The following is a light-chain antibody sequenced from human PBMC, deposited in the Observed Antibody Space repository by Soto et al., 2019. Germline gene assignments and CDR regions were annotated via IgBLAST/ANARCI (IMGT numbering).Light chain of an antibody. CDR3: SSYGGYNNVV. J-gene: IGLJ1*01. CDR2: EVN. V-gene: IGLV2-8*01. CDR1: SSDVGGYNY. Sequence: QSALTQPPSASVSPGQSVTISCTGTSSDVGGYNYVSWFQQHPGKAPKLIIHEVNQRPSGVPDRFSGSKSGNTASLTVSGLQAEDEGTYYCSSYGGYNNVVFGTGTKV.